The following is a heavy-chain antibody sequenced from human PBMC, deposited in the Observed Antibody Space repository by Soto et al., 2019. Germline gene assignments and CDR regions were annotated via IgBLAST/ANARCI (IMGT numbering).Heavy chain of an antibody. CDR2: ISWNSGSI. D-gene: IGHD5-18*01. Sequence: EVQLVESGGGLVQPGRSLRLSCAASGFTFDDYAMHWVRQAPGKGLEWVSGISWNSGSIGYADSVKGRFTISRDNAKNSLYLQMNSLRAEDTALYYCAKDWGYSYGYGSSFDYWGQGTLVTVSS. CDR3: AKDWGYSYGYGSSFDY. V-gene: IGHV3-9*01. CDR1: GFTFDDYA. J-gene: IGHJ4*02.